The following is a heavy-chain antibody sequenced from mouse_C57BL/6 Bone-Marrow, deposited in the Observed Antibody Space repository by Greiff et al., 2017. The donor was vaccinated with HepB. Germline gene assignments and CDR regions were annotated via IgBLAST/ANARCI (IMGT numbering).Heavy chain of an antibody. V-gene: IGHV10-1*01. Sequence: EVKVVESGGGLVQPKGSLKLSCAASGFSFNTYAMNWVRQAPGKGLEWVARIRSKSNNYATYYADSVKDRFTISRDDSESMLYLQMNNLKTEDTAMYYCVRQGYYGSSYAFDYWGQGTTLTVSS. CDR2: IRSKSNNYAT. D-gene: IGHD1-1*01. CDR3: VRQGYYGSSYAFDY. J-gene: IGHJ2*01. CDR1: GFSFNTYA.